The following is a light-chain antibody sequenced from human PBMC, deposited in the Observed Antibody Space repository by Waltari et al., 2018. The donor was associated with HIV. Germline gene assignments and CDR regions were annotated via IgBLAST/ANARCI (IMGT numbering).Light chain of an antibody. J-gene: IGLJ3*02. CDR1: ALAKKY. Sequence: SYELTQPPSVSVSPGPKARITCSGDALAKKYAYWYQQKPGQAPVLVMYKDSERPSGIPERFSGSSSGTNVTLTISGVQAEDEADYHCQSADSSDISVFGGGTKLTVL. CDR3: QSADSSDISV. CDR2: KDS. V-gene: IGLV3-25*03.